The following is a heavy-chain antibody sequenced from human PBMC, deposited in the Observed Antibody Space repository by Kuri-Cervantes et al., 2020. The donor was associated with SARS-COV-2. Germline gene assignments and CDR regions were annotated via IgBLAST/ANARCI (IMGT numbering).Heavy chain of an antibody. V-gene: IGHV4-30-2*01. CDR3: ARDYYDSSGYQYYFDY. Sequence: SETLSLTCAVSGGSISSGGYSWSWIRQPPGKGLEWIGYIYHSGSTYYNPSLKSRVTISVDRSKNQFSLKLSSVTAADTAVYYCARDYYDSSGYQYYFDYWGQGTLVTVSS. D-gene: IGHD3-22*01. CDR1: GGSISSGGYS. J-gene: IGHJ4*02. CDR2: IYHSGST.